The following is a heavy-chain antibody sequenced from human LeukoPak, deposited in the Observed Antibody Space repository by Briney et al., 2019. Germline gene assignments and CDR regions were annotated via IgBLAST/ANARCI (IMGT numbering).Heavy chain of an antibody. CDR2: IYTSGST. CDR3: ARERLYGGNSRFDY. V-gene: IGHV4-61*02. D-gene: IGHD4-23*01. Sequence: SQTLSLTCTVSGGSISSGSYYWSWIRQPAGKGLEWIGRIYTSGSTNYNPSLKSRVNISADTSKNQFSLKLSSVTAADTAVYYCARERLYGGNSRFDYWGQGTLVTVSS. CDR1: GGSISSGSYY. J-gene: IGHJ4*02.